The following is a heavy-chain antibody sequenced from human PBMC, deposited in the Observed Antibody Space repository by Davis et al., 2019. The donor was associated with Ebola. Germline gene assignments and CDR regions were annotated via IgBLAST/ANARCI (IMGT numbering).Heavy chain of an antibody. Sequence: MPGGSLRLSCAASGFTFSSYGMHWVRQTPGKGLEWIGSISYTGSTYYNPSLKSRVTISVDTSKSQFSLRLSSVTAADTAVYYCARQESQLHRYYFNSWGQGTLVTVSS. J-gene: IGHJ4*02. CDR2: ISYTGST. D-gene: IGHD4-23*01. CDR3: ARQESQLHRYYFNS. V-gene: IGHV4-39*01. CDR1: GFTFSSYG.